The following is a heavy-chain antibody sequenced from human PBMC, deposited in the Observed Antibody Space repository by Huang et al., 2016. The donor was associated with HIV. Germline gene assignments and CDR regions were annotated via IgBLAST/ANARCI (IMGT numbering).Heavy chain of an antibody. D-gene: IGHD3-22*01. CDR3: ARARGYYDSSVSYYFDY. V-gene: IGHV1-69*13. CDR2: INPNFGTA. Sequence: QVQLVQSGAEVKKPGSSVKVSCKASGGTFSSYAISWGRQAPGQGRGGMGGINPNFGTANDAQKFQGRVTITADESTSTAYMELSSMRSEDTAVYYCARARGYYDSSVSYYFDYWGQGTLVTVSS. J-gene: IGHJ4*02. CDR1: GGTFSSYA.